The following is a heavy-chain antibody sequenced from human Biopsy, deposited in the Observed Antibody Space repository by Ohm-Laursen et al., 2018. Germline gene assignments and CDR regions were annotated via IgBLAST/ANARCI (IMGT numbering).Heavy chain of an antibody. CDR1: GGTFSSSA. J-gene: IGHJ5*02. CDR2: IIGLFRTA. CDR3: ARGGGYNWNNGWFDP. Sequence: SVKVSCKASGGTFSSSAITWVRQAPGQGLEWMGGIIGLFRTAHYAQKFQGRASITADEFMSTAYMELSSLRSEDTAVYYCARGGGYNWNNGWFDPWGQGTLVTVSS. V-gene: IGHV1-69*13. D-gene: IGHD1/OR15-1a*01.